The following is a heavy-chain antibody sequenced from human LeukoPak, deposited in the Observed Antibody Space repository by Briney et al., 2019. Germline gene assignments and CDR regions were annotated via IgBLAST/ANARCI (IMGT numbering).Heavy chain of an antibody. V-gene: IGHV4-31*03. J-gene: IGHJ4*02. CDR3: ARGRSNYLDY. CDR1: GGSISSGGYY. D-gene: IGHD4-4*01. CDR2: IYYSGST. Sequence: SETLSLTCTVSGGSISSGGYYWSWIRQHPGKGLEWIGYIYYSGSTYYNPSLKSRVTISVDTSKNQFSLKLGSVTAADTAVYYCARGRSNYLDYWGQGTLVTVSS.